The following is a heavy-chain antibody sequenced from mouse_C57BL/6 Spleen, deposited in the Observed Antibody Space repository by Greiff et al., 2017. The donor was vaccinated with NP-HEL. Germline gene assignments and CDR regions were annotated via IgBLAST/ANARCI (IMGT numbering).Heavy chain of an antibody. CDR2: IDPSDSYT. J-gene: IGHJ4*01. D-gene: IGHD6-1*01. CDR3: ARTGNKQRSAMDY. Sequence: QVQLQQPGAELVKPGASVKLSCKASGYTFTSYWMQWVKQRPGQGLEWIGAIDPSDSYTNYNQKFKGKATLTVDTSSSTAYMQLSSLTSEDSAVYYCARTGNKQRSAMDYWGQGTSVTVSS. CDR1: GYTFTSYW. V-gene: IGHV1-50*01.